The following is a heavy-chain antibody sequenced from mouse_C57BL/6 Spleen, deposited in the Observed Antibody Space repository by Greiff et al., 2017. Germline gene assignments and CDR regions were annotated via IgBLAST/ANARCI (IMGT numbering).Heavy chain of an antibody. CDR1: GYTFTDYE. CDR3: TRGGTYDGYSWFAY. V-gene: IGHV1-15*01. Sequence: QVQLQQSGAELVRPGASVTLSCKASGYTFTDYEMHWVKQTPVHGLEWIGAIDPETGGTAYNQKFKGKAILTADKSSSTAYMELRSLTSEDSAVYYCTRGGTYDGYSWFAYWGQGTLVTVSA. D-gene: IGHD2-3*01. J-gene: IGHJ3*01. CDR2: IDPETGGT.